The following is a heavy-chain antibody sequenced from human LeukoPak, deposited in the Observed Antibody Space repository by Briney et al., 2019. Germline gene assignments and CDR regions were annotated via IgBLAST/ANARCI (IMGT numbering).Heavy chain of an antibody. CDR2: IVVGSGNT. Sequence: GTSVNVSCKASGFTFTSSAVQWVRQARGQRRVWIGWIVVGSGNTNYAQKFQERVTITRDMSTSTAYMEQSSLRSEDTAVYYCAAVGGPRTTGTTRSDAFDIWGQGTMVTVSS. V-gene: IGHV1-58*01. J-gene: IGHJ3*02. D-gene: IGHD1-1*01. CDR1: GFTFTSSA. CDR3: AAVGGPRTTGTTRSDAFDI.